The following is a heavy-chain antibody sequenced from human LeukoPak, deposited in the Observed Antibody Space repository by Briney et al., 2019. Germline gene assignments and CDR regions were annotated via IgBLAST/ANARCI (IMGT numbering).Heavy chain of an antibody. CDR3: ARDNYDSSGYYFD. J-gene: IGHJ4*02. CDR1: GFTFSSYE. D-gene: IGHD3-22*01. Sequence: GGSLRLSCAASGFTFSSYEMNWVRQAPGKGLEWVSYISSSGSTTHYADSVKGRFTISRDNAKNSLYLQMNSLRAEDTAVYYCARDNYDSSGYYFDWGQGTLVTVSS. CDR2: ISSSGSTT. V-gene: IGHV3-48*03.